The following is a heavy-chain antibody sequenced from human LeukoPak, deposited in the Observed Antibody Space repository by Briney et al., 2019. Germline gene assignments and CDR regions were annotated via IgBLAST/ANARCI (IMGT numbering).Heavy chain of an antibody. Sequence: GGSLRLSCAGSGFALSNYAMTSVRKAPEMGLDGFWVISSGGAYTNYADSVKGRFTISRDNSKNTLYLQMTSLRAEDTAIYYCAKMFDTSTWYVDNWGQGTLVTVSS. CDR2: ISSGGAYT. V-gene: IGHV3-23*01. D-gene: IGHD6-13*01. CDR3: AKMFDTSTWYVDN. J-gene: IGHJ4*02. CDR1: GFALSNYA.